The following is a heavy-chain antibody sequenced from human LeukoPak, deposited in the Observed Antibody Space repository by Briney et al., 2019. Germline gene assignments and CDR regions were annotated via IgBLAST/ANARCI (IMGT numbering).Heavy chain of an antibody. CDR1: GGSISSSSYY. V-gene: IGHV4-61*01. J-gene: IGHJ4*02. CDR2: IYYSGST. Sequence: PSETLSLTCTVSGGSISSSSYYWSWIRQPPGKGLEWIGYIYYSGSTNYNPSLKSRVTISVDTSKNQFSLKLSSVTAADTAVYYCARDAGDGYNSGYWGQGTLVTVSS. D-gene: IGHD5-24*01. CDR3: ARDAGDGYNSGY.